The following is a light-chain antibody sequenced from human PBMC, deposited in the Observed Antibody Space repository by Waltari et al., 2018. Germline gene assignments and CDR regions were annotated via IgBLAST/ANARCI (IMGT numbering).Light chain of an antibody. Sequence: DIQMTQSPSSLSASVGDRVTITCRASQSISSYLNWYQQKPGKAPKLLIYAASSWQSGVPSRFSGSGSGTDFTLSISNLQPEDFASYYCQQSYSTPWTFGQGTKVE. J-gene: IGKJ1*01. CDR1: QSISSY. CDR3: QQSYSTPWT. V-gene: IGKV1-39*01. CDR2: AAS.